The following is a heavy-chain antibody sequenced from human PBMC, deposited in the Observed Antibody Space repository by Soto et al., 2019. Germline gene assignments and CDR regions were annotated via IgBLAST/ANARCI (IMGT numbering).Heavy chain of an antibody. CDR2: IFYPGST. CDR3: ARQGVGFLDY. V-gene: IGHV4-39*01. J-gene: IGHJ4*02. CDR1: GGSISTSNYY. D-gene: IGHD3-10*01. Sequence: PSETLSLTCTVSGGSISTSNYYWGWIRQPPGKGLEWIGNIFYPGSTYYNPSLKSRVTISVDTSKSQFSLKLISVTAADTAVYYCARQGVGFLDYWGQGTLVTVSS.